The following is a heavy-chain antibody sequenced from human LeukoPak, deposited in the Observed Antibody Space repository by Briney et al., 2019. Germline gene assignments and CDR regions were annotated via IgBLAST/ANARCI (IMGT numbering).Heavy chain of an antibody. Sequence: GGSLRLSCAASGFTFSSYAMSWVRQAPGKGLEWVSAISGSGGSTYYADSVKGRFTISRDNSKNTLYLQMNSLRAEDTAVYYCANPPIVVVPAAMSYYYMDVWGKGTTVTVSS. CDR2: ISGSGGST. CDR3: ANPPIVVVPAAMSYYYMDV. V-gene: IGHV3-23*01. D-gene: IGHD2-2*01. CDR1: GFTFSSYA. J-gene: IGHJ6*03.